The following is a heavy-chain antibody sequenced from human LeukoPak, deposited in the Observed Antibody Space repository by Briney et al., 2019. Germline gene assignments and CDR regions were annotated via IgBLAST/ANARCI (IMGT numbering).Heavy chain of an antibody. V-gene: IGHV2-5*02. D-gene: IGHD3-22*01. Sequence: SGPTLVKPTQPLTLTCTFSGFSLTTLGVSVGWVRQPPGKALEWLALLYWDDAERYSPSLKTRLTITKDTSKNQVVLTLTNMDPADTATYYCVYTATFDSSGYYMLDFWGQGTLVSVSS. CDR3: VYTATFDSSGYYMLDF. J-gene: IGHJ4*02. CDR2: LYWDDAE. CDR1: GFSLTTLGVS.